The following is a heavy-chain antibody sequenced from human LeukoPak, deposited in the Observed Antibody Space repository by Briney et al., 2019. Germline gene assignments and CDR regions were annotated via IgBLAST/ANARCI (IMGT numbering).Heavy chain of an antibody. CDR1: GFTFSSYA. Sequence: GSLRLSCAASGFTFSSYAMHWVRQAPGKGLEWVAVISYDGSNKYYADSVKGRFTISRDNSKNTLYLQMNRLRSEDTAVYYCAREGRGDLAEPLFDYWGQGTLVTVSS. D-gene: IGHD3-10*01. CDR3: AREGRGDLAEPLFDY. CDR2: ISYDGSNK. V-gene: IGHV3-30-3*01. J-gene: IGHJ4*02.